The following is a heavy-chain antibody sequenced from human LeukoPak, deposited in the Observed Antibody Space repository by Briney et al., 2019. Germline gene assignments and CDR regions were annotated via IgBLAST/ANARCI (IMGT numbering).Heavy chain of an antibody. CDR3: ARAEYSSSSMVDY. Sequence: PSETLSLTCAVYGGSFSGYYWSWIRQPPGKGLEWIGEINHSGSTNHNPSLKSRVTISVDTSKNQFSLKLSSVTAADTAVYYCARAEYSSSSMVDYWGQGTLVTVSS. CDR2: INHSGST. V-gene: IGHV4-34*01. D-gene: IGHD6-6*01. J-gene: IGHJ4*02. CDR1: GGSFSGYY.